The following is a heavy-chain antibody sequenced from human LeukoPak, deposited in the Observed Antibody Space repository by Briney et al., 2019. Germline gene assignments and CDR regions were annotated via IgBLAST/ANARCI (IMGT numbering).Heavy chain of an antibody. CDR1: GFPFNSYW. CDR2: INPDGSET. J-gene: IGHJ5*02. Sequence: PGGSLRLSCAASGFPFNSYWMSWVRRAPGKGLEWVANINPDGSETRCVDSVKGRFTVSRDNAGNSLFLQVNSLRVEDTAVYYCAGSRVAVTDTLDPWGQGTLVTVSP. V-gene: IGHV3-7*01. CDR3: AGSRVAVTDTLDP. D-gene: IGHD6-19*01.